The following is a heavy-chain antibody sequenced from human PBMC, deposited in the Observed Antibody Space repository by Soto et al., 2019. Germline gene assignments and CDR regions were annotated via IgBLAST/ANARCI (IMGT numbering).Heavy chain of an antibody. CDR1: GGSISSSSYY. Sequence: PSEALFLTCTVSGGSISSSSYYWGWIRQPPWKGLEWIGSIFYSGSTYYNPSLQSRVTLSVDTSKNQFPLKLSSVTAADTAVYFCASGSKPASVHAPVDYWGQGXLVTVSS. J-gene: IGHJ4*02. CDR2: IFYSGST. V-gene: IGHV4-39*01. D-gene: IGHD6-13*01. CDR3: ASGSKPASVHAPVDY.